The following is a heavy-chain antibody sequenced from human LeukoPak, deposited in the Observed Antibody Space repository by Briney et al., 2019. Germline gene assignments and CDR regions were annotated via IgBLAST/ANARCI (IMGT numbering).Heavy chain of an antibody. CDR3: ARSRAFNSGAFDP. D-gene: IGHD1-26*01. Sequence: SETLSLTCTVSGASVSSASYWTWIRQPPGKGVEWIAHIYNGVNTNYNPSLKSRVTISVDTTKNQFSLRLNSVTAADTAVYYCARSRAFNSGAFDPWGQGSLVTVSS. V-gene: IGHV4-61*01. CDR2: IYNGVNT. J-gene: IGHJ5*02. CDR1: GASVSSASY.